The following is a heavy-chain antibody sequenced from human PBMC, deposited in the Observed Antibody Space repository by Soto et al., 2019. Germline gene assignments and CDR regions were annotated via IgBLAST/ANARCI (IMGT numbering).Heavy chain of an antibody. CDR3: AREAVGATRDAFDI. V-gene: IGHV1-2*04. CDR1: GYTFTGYY. CDR2: INPNSGGT. Sequence: QVQLVQSGAEVKKPGASVKVSCKASGYTFTGYYMHWVRQAPGQGLEWMGWINPNSGGTNYAQKFQGWVTMTRDTSISTAYRELSRLRSDDTAVYYCAREAVGATRDAFDIWGQGRMVTVSS. J-gene: IGHJ3*02. D-gene: IGHD1-26*01.